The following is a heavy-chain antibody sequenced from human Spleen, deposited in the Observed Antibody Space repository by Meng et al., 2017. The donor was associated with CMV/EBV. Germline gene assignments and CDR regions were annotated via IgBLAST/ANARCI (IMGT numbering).Heavy chain of an antibody. CDR1: GFTFTSNW. V-gene: IGHV3-74*03. CDR2: INSDRTST. CDR3: ARDPGGFDVGSELDY. D-gene: IGHD1-26*01. Sequence: SGFTFTSNWVPWVRQGPGTGLVWVSGINSDRTSTTYADSVRDRFTISRDNAMNTLYLQLNSLRAEDMAVYYCARDPGGFDVGSELDYWGQGILVTVSS. J-gene: IGHJ4*02.